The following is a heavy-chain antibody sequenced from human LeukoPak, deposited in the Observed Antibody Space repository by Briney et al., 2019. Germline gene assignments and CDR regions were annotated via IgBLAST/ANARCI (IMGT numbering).Heavy chain of an antibody. CDR1: GFTFSNYA. CDR3: AKGHQWLVN. V-gene: IGHV3-23*01. CDR2: ISGSGGST. Sequence: GGSLRLSCAASGFTFSNYAMTWVRQAPGKGLEWVSAISGSGGSTYYADSVKGRFTISRDNSKNTLFLQMNSLRAEDTAVYYCAKGHQWLVNWGQGTLVTVSS. D-gene: IGHD6-19*01. J-gene: IGHJ4*02.